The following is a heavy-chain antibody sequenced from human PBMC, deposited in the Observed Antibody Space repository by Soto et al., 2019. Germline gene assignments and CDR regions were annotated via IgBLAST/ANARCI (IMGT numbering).Heavy chain of an antibody. Sequence: GGSLRLSCAASGFTFSSYSMNWVRQAPGKGLEWVSSISSSSSYIYYADSVKGGFTISRDNAKNSLYLQMNSLSAEDTAVYYCAREHVKLRGCFDYWGQGTLVTVSS. D-gene: IGHD1-26*01. CDR2: ISSSSSYI. J-gene: IGHJ4*02. V-gene: IGHV3-21*01. CDR3: AREHVKLRGCFDY. CDR1: GFTFSSYS.